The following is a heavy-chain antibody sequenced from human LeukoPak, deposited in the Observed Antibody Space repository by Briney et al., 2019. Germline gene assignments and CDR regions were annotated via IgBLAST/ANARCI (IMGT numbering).Heavy chain of an antibody. CDR3: ARGRGELSNRNWLDP. CDR2: INHSGST. D-gene: IGHD3-16*02. Sequence: SETLSLTCAVYGGSFSGYYWSWIRQPPGKGLEWIGEINHSGSTNYNPSLESRVTISVDTSKNQFSLKLSSVTAADTAVYYCARGRGELSNRNWLDPWGQGTLVTVSS. CDR1: GGSFSGYY. J-gene: IGHJ5*02. V-gene: IGHV4-34*01.